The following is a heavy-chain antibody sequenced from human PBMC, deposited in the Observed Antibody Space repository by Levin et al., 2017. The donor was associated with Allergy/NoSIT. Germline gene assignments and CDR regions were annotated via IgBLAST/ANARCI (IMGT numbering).Heavy chain of an antibody. CDR3: AKDRRSYSSSHDY. Sequence: GESLKISCAASGFTFSSYAMSWVRQAPGKGLEWVSAISGSGGSTYYADSVKGRLTISRDNSKNTLYVQMNSLRAEDTAVYYCAKDRRSYSSSHDYWGQGTLVTVSS. CDR2: ISGSGGST. CDR1: GFTFSSYA. V-gene: IGHV3-23*01. J-gene: IGHJ4*02. D-gene: IGHD6-13*01.